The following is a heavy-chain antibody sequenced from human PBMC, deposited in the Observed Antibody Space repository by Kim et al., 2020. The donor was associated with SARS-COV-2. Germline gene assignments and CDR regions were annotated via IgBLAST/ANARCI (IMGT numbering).Heavy chain of an antibody. CDR2: ISSSSYI. D-gene: IGHD1-26*01. CDR3: ARDQLAMGATSYYYYGMDV. Sequence: GGSLRLSCAASGFTFSSYSMNWVRQAPGKGLEWVSSISSSSYIYYADSVKGRFTISRDNAKNSLYLQMNSLRAEDTAVYYCARDQLAMGATSYYYYGMDVWGQGTTVTVSS. J-gene: IGHJ6*02. V-gene: IGHV3-21*01. CDR1: GFTFSSYS.